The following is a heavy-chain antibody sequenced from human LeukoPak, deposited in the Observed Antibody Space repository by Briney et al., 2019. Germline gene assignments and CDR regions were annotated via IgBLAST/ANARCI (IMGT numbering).Heavy chain of an antibody. CDR1: GGSFSGYY. V-gene: IGHV4-34*01. J-gene: IGHJ3*02. CDR2: INHSGST. CDR3: ARHYSSGYLDAFDI. D-gene: IGHD3-22*01. Sequence: SETLSLTCAVYGGSFSGYYWSWVRQPPGKGLEWIGEINHSGSTNYNPSLKSRVTISVDTSKNQFSLKLSSVTAADTAVYYCARHYSSGYLDAFDIWGQGTMVTVSS.